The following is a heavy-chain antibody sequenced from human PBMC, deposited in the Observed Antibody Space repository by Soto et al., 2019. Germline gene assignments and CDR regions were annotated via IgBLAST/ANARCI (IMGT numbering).Heavy chain of an antibody. CDR3: ARDIGVFWIGYPEGGFDY. CDR1: GFTFTNYW. D-gene: IGHD3-3*01. J-gene: IGHJ4*02. V-gene: IGHV3-7*01. CDR2: IKQDGSEK. Sequence: EAQLVESGGGLVQPGGSLRLSCAASGFTFTNYWMSWVRQAPGKGLEWVANIKQDGSEKYYADSAKGRFIISRDNAKTSLYLQMNSLRAEDTAVYYCARDIGVFWIGYPEGGFDYWGQGTRVTVSP.